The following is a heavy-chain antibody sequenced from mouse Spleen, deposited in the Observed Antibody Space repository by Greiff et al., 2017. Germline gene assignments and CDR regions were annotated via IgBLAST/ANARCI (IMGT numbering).Heavy chain of an antibody. CDR3: ARQGTTATLAY. CDR2: FYPGSGST. CDR1: GYTFTSYW. D-gene: IGHD1-2*01. J-gene: IGHJ3*01. V-gene: IGHV1-55*01. Sequence: QVQLQQPGAELVKPGASVKMSCKASGYTFTSYWITWVKQRPGQGLEWIGDFYPGSGSTNYNEKFKSKATLTVDTSSSTAYMQLSSLTSEDSAVYYCARQGTTATLAYWGQGTLVTVSA.